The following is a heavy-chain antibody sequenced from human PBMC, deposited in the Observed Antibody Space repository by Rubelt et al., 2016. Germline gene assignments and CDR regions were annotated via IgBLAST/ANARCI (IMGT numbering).Heavy chain of an antibody. Sequence: QVQLQESGPGLVKPSQTLSLTCTVSGGSISSGGYYCIWIRQLPGKGLAWIGYIYYSGSTYYNPSLKSRVTIPVDTSKNQLPLRMSSVTAADTAVYYYARESMVRGELNCDYWGQGTRVNVTS. CDR2: IYYSGST. D-gene: IGHD3-10*01. CDR3: ARESMVRGELNCDY. J-gene: IGHJ4*02. CDR1: GGSISSGGYY. V-gene: IGHV4-31*03.